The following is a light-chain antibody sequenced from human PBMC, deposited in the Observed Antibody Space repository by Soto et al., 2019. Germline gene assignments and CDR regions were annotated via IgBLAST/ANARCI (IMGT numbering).Light chain of an antibody. CDR3: QQRSNWPRT. J-gene: IGKJ2*01. CDR2: DAS. CDR1: QSISSY. Sequence: EIVLTQSPATLSLSPGERATLSCRASQSISSYLAWYQQRPGQAPRLLISDASNRATGIPVRFSGSGSGTDFSLTISSLEPEDFAIYYCQQRSNWPRTFGQGTKLELK. V-gene: IGKV3-11*01.